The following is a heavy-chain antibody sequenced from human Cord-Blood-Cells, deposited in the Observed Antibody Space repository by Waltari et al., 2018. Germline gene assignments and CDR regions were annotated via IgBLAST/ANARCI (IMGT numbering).Heavy chain of an antibody. V-gene: IGHV4-34*01. CDR1: GGSFSGYY. Sequence: QVQLQQWGAGLLQPSETLSLTCAVYGGSFSGYYWGWIRQPPGKGLEWIGEINHSESTNYNPSLKRLVTISVDTSKNQFSLKLSSVTAADTAVYYCARGPFAGATKFFDYWGQGTLVTVSS. CDR3: ARGPFAGATKFFDY. J-gene: IGHJ4*02. CDR2: INHSEST. D-gene: IGHD1-26*01.